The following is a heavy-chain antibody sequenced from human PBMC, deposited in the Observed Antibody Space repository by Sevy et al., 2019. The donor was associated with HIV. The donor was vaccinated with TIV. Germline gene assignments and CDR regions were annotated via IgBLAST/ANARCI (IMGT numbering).Heavy chain of an antibody. CDR3: ARDVRSVVVVAATPGAFDI. D-gene: IGHD2-15*01. J-gene: IGHJ3*02. V-gene: IGHV4-31*03. Sequence: SETLSLTCTVSGGSISSGGYYWSWIRQHPGKGLEWIGYIYYSGSTYYNPSLKSRVTISVDTSKNQFSLKLSSVNAADTAVYYCARDVRSVVVVAATPGAFDIWGQGTMVTVSS. CDR2: IYYSGST. CDR1: GGSISSGGYY.